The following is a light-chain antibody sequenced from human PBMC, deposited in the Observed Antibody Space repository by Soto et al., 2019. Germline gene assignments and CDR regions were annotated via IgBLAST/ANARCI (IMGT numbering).Light chain of an antibody. J-gene: IGLJ1*01. CDR2: RND. CDR1: SSNIGSNA. V-gene: IGLV1-44*01. CDR3: GTWDTSLSAFYV. Sequence: QSVLTQPPSASGTPGQRATISCSGSSSNIGSNAVNWYQQLPGTAPKLLIYRNDQRPSGVPDRFSGSKSGTSASLAISGLQSEDEADYYCGTWDTSLSAFYVFGTGTKVTVL.